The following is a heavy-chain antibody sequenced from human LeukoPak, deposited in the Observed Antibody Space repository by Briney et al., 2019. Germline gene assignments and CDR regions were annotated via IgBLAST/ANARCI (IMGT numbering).Heavy chain of an antibody. CDR3: AARGSGSYLYY. D-gene: IGHD3-10*01. Sequence: SETLSLTCTVSGYSISSGYYWGSSRQPPGKGREWIGSIYQSASTYYNPSLKSRVTISVDTSKNQFSLKLSSVTAADTAVYYCAARGSGSYLYYWGQGTLVTASS. CDR1: GYSISSGYY. CDR2: IYQSAST. J-gene: IGHJ4*02. V-gene: IGHV4-38-2*02.